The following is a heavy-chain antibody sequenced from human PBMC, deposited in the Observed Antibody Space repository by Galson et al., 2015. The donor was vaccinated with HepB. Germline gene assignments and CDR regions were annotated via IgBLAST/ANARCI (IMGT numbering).Heavy chain of an antibody. Sequence: SLRLSCAASGFSFRNRVMTWVRQAPGKGLEWVASLSGSGAITYYADSVKGRFTISRDNFNNRIFLQMKRLRVEDTALYYCAKESVSGTYVPTYADSWGQGTLVTVSS. CDR1: GFSFRNRV. CDR3: AKESVSGTYVPTYADS. V-gene: IGHV3-23*01. D-gene: IGHD1-26*01. J-gene: IGHJ5*02. CDR2: LSGSGAIT.